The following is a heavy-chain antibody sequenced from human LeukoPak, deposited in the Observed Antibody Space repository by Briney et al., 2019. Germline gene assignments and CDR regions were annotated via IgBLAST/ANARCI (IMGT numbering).Heavy chain of an antibody. V-gene: IGHV4-4*02. J-gene: IGHJ6*03. CDR2: INYSRNP. D-gene: IGHD3-16*01. Sequence: GSLRLSCAASGFTFSNYWMTWVRRPPGKGLEWIGNINYSRNPYYNPSLKSRVTISVDTSKNQFSLKLSSVTAADTAMYYCAREKIGTGTVLGKDYYYMDVWGKGTTVTVSS. CDR3: AREKIGTGTVLGKDYYYMDV. CDR1: GFTFSNYW.